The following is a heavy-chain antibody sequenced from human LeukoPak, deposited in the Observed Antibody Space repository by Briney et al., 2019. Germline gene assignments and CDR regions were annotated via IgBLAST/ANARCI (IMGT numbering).Heavy chain of an antibody. CDR3: AISSGWYLNWFDP. Sequence: TSETLSLTCTVSGGSISSTTYYWGWIRQPPGKGLEWIGSIYHSGTTYYNPSLKSQVTISVDTSKNQFSLNLRSVTAADTAVYYCAISSGWYLNWFDPWGQGTLVTVSS. J-gene: IGHJ5*02. V-gene: IGHV4-39*07. CDR1: GGSISSTTYY. CDR2: IYHSGTT. D-gene: IGHD6-19*01.